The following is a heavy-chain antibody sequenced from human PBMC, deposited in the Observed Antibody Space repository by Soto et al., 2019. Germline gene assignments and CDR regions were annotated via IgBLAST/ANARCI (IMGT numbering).Heavy chain of an antibody. CDR2: ISGSGGST. V-gene: IGHV3-23*01. J-gene: IGHJ4*02. CDR1: GFTFSSYA. Sequence: GGSLRLSCAASGFTFSSYAMSWVRQAPGKGLEWVSAISGSGGSTYYADSVKGRFTISRDNSKNTLYLQMNSLRAEDTAVYYCAKDRLSVPMIVVVITGPTDYWGQGTLVTVSS. D-gene: IGHD3-22*01. CDR3: AKDRLSVPMIVVVITGPTDY.